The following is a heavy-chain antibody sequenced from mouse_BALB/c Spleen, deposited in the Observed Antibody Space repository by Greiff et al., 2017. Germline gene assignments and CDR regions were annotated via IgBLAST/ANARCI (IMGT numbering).Heavy chain of an antibody. CDR2: IDPFNGGT. J-gene: IGHJ4*01. V-gene: IGHV1S135*01. CDR3: ARYTTVVAPYYAMDY. D-gene: IGHD1-1*01. CDR1: GYSFTSYY. Sequence: VQLQQSGPELMKPGASVKISCKASGYSFTSYYMHWVKQSHGKSLEWIGYIDPFNGGTSYNQKFKGKATLTVDKSSSTAYMQLKSLTSEDSADYYCARYTTVVAPYYAMDYWGQGTSVTVSS.